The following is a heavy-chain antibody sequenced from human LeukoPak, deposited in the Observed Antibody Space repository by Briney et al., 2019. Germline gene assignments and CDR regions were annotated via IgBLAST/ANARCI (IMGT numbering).Heavy chain of an antibody. J-gene: IGHJ4*02. V-gene: IGHV4-34*01. CDR3: ARVAYYYFDY. Sequence: SETLSLTCAVYGGSFSGYYWSWIRQPPGKGLEWIGEINHSGSTNYNPSLKSRATISVDTSKNQFSLKLSSVTAADTAVYYCARVAYYYFDYWGQGTLVTVSS. D-gene: IGHD2-21*01. CDR2: INHSGST. CDR1: GGSFSGYY.